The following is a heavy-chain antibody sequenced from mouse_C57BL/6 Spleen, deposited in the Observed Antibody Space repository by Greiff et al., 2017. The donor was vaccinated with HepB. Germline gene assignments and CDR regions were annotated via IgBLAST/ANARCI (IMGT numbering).Heavy chain of an antibody. CDR3: ARQGSEYDDGYAMDY. D-gene: IGHD2-12*01. CDR2: ISNLAYSI. Sequence: EVQGVESGGGLVQPGGSLKLSCAASGFTFSDYGMAWVRQAPRKGPEWVAFISNLAYSIYYADTVTGRFTISRENAKNTLYLEMSSLRSEDTAMYYCARQGSEYDDGYAMDYWGQGTSVTVSS. V-gene: IGHV5-15*01. CDR1: GFTFSDYG. J-gene: IGHJ4*01.